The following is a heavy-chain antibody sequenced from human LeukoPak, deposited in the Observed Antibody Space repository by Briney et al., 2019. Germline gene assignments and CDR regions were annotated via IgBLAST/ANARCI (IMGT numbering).Heavy chain of an antibody. CDR3: ARSASMVRGVILSDY. J-gene: IGHJ4*02. Sequence: ASVKVSCKASGYTFTSYYMHWVRQAPGQGREWMGIINPSGGSTSYAQKLQGRVTMTRDTSTSTVYMELSSLRAEDTAVYYCARSASMVRGVILSDYWGQGTLVTVSS. CDR2: INPSGGST. CDR1: GYTFTSYY. V-gene: IGHV1-46*01. D-gene: IGHD3-10*01.